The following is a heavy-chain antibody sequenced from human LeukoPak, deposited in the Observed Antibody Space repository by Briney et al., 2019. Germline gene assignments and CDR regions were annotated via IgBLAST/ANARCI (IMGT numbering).Heavy chain of an antibody. J-gene: IGHJ4*02. CDR3: ARDRLHYGEYEKTLDY. CDR1: GFTFSSYS. V-gene: IGHV3-21*01. CDR2: ISGSSSYI. Sequence: GGSLRLSCAASGFTFSSYSMNWIRQAPGKGLEWVSSISGSSSYIYYADSVKGRFTISRANAKNSLYLQMNSLRAEDTAVYYCARDRLHYGEYEKTLDYWGQGTLVTVSS. D-gene: IGHD4-17*01.